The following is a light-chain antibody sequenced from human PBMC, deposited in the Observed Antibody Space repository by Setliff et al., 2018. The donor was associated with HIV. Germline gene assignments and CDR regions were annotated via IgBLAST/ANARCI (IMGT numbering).Light chain of an antibody. J-gene: IGLJ1*01. Sequence: QSVLTQPASVSGSPGQSITISCTGNTSEVGSYNLVSWYQQHSGKAPKLIIYEVNKRPSGVSDRISGSKSGDTASLTISGLQAEDEADYHCCSYAPTSPYVFGCGTKVNVL. V-gene: IGLV2-23*02. CDR1: TSEVGSYNL. CDR2: EVN. CDR3: CSYAPTSPYV.